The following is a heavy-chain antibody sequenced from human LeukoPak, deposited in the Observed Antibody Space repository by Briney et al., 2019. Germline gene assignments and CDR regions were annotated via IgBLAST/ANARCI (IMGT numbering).Heavy chain of an antibody. D-gene: IGHD3-22*01. CDR3: ARRRYTSGYLDY. J-gene: IGHJ4*02. CDR1: GGSISSGGYY. Sequence: TSETLSLTCTVSGGSISSGGYYWSWIRQPPGKGLEWIGYIYHSGSTYYNPSLKSRVTISVDRSKNQFSLKLSSVTAADTAVYYCARRRYTSGYLDYWGQGTLVTVSS. CDR2: IYHSGST. V-gene: IGHV4-30-2*01.